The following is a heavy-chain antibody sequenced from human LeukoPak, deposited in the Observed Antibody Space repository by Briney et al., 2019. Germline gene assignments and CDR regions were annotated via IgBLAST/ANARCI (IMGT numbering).Heavy chain of an antibody. CDR2: IFYDGSTQ. D-gene: IGHD2-2*01. V-gene: IGHV3-30*04. Sequence: GGSLRLSCAASGFTFSTFSMHWVRKAPCKGLEGVAVIFYDGSTQYYADSVRGRFTASRDNSKDTLYLQMNSLRVEDTAVYYCARVDCRSTSCSPFDYWGQGTLVTVSS. CDR1: GFTFSTFS. CDR3: ARVDCRSTSCSPFDY. J-gene: IGHJ4*02.